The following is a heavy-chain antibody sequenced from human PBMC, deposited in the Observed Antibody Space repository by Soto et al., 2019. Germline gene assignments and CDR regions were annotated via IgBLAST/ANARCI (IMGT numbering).Heavy chain of an antibody. J-gene: IGHJ6*02. CDR2: IGTIGDT. CDR3: AREIREAVGRGHHYYGIDV. V-gene: IGHV3-13*04. D-gene: IGHD6-13*01. CDR1: GFNFRNYD. Sequence: GGSLRASCAAAGFNFRNYDMHWVRKVPGKGLEWVSAIGTIGDTYYRDSVKGRFTISREDAKYSLYLQMNSLTAGDTAVYYCAREIREAVGRGHHYYGIDVWGQGTTVTVSS.